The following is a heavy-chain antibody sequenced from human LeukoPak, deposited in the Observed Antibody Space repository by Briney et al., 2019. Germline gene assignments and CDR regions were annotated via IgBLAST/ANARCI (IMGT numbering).Heavy chain of an antibody. Sequence: SETPSLTCTVSGYSISSGYYWGWIRQPPGKGLEWIGSIYHSGSTYYNPSLKSRVTISVDTSKNQFSLKLSSVTAADTAVYYCARDRTALAPFDPWGQGTLVTVSS. CDR2: IYHSGST. CDR1: GYSISSGYY. D-gene: IGHD5-18*01. J-gene: IGHJ5*02. V-gene: IGHV4-38-2*02. CDR3: ARDRTALAPFDP.